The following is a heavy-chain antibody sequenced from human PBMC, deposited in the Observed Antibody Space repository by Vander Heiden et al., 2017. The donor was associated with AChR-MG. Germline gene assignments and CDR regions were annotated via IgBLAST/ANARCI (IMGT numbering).Heavy chain of an antibody. CDR3: ARESSHAFDI. J-gene: IGHJ3*02. CDR1: AGAISSGGNS. Sequence: QLQLQESGPGLVTPSQTLSLTCAVSAGAISSGGNSWSWIRQAPGKGLEWIGDIFHAGSTYYSPSLKSRVTISVDKSRNQIALKLSSATAADTALYYCARESSHAFDIWGQGKMVTVSS. V-gene: IGHV4-30-2*01. CDR2: IFHAGST.